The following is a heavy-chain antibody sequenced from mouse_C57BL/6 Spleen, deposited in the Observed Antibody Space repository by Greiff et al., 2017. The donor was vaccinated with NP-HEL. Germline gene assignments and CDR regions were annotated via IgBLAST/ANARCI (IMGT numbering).Heavy chain of an antibody. D-gene: IGHD5-1-1*01. V-gene: IGHV1-69*01. J-gene: IGHJ4*01. Sequence: QVHVKQPGAELVMPGASVKLSCKASGYTFTSYWMHWVKQRPGQGLEWIGEIDPSDSYTNYNQKFKGKSTLTVDKSSSTAYMQLSSLTSEDSAVYYCARRHTPYYYAMDYWGQGTSVTVSS. CDR2: IDPSDSYT. CDR3: ARRHTPYYYAMDY. CDR1: GYTFTSYW.